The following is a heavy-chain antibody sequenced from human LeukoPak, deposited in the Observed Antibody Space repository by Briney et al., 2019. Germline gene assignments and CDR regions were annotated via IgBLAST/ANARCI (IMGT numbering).Heavy chain of an antibody. CDR3: ARDHHGLGPYGYFDY. CDR1: GYTFTSYY. V-gene: IGHV1-46*01. J-gene: IGHJ4*02. CDR2: VNPSGGST. Sequence: GASVKVSCKASGYTFTSYYMHWVRQAPGQGLEWMGIVNPSGGSTSYAQKFQGRVTMTRDTSTSTVYMELSSLRSEDTAVYYCARDHHGLGPYGYFDYWGQGTLVTVSS. D-gene: IGHD4-17*01.